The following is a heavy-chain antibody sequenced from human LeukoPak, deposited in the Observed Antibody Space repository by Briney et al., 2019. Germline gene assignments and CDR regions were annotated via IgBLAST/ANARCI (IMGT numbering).Heavy chain of an antibody. D-gene: IGHD5-18*01. CDR3: ATDLYNYGCFDY. CDR1: GFIFSNYS. J-gene: IGHJ4*02. V-gene: IGHV3-48*01. CDR2: ISRSSSTI. Sequence: PGGSLRLSCAASGFIFSNYSMNWVRQAPGKGLEWVTYISRSSSTINYADSVKGRFTISRDNAKNSLYLQMNSLRAEDTAVYYCATDLYNYGCFDYWGQGTLVTVSS.